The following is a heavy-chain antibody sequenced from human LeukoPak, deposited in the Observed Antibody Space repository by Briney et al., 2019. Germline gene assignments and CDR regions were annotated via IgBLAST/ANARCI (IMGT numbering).Heavy chain of an antibody. CDR3: ARDYSDDSSGYYYVGGDY. CDR2: IYHSGST. J-gene: IGHJ4*02. Sequence: PSETLSLTCTVSGSSISSGYYWGWIRQPPGKGLEWIGSIYHSGSTYYNPSLKSRVTISVDTSKNQFSLKLSSVTAADTAVYYCARDYSDDSSGYYYVGGDYWGQGTLVTVSS. D-gene: IGHD3-22*01. CDR1: GSSISSGYY. V-gene: IGHV4-38-2*02.